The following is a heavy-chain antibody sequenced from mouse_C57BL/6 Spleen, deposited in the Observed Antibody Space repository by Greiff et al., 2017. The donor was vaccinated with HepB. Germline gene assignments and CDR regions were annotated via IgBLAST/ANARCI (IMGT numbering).Heavy chain of an antibody. Sequence: EVKLQQSGAELVRPGASVKLSCTASGFNIKDYYMHWVKQRPEQGLEWIGRIDPEDGDTEYAPKFQGKATMTADTSSNTAYLQLSSLTSEDTAVYYCSITTVVAARRRAMDYWGQGTSVTVSS. V-gene: IGHV14-1*01. CDR2: IDPEDGDT. CDR1: GFNIKDYY. D-gene: IGHD1-1*01. J-gene: IGHJ4*01. CDR3: SITTVVAARRRAMDY.